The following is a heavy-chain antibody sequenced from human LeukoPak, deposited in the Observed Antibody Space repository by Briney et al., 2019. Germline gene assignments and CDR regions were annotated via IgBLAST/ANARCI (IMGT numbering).Heavy chain of an antibody. CDR1: GGSISSSSSY. D-gene: IGHD6-13*01. CDR2: IYYSGST. V-gene: IGHV4-39*01. J-gene: IGHJ5*02. CDR3: ARGAAAGPSRFDP. Sequence: PSETLSLTCTVSGGSISSSSSYWGWIRQPPGKGLEWIGSIYYSGSTYYNPSLKSRVTISVDTSKNQFSLKLSSVTAADTAVYYCARGAAAGPSRFDPWGQGTLVTVSS.